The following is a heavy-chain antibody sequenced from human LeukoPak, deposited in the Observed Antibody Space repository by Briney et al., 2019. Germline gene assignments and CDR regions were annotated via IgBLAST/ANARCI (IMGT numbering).Heavy chain of an antibody. J-gene: IGHJ4*02. D-gene: IGHD3-22*01. CDR1: GGTFSSYA. CDR3: AREIDSSGYYYRFDY. CDR2: IIPIFGTA. Sequence: SVKVSCKASGGTFSSYAISWVRQAPGQGLEWMGGIIPIFGTANYAQKFQGRVTITADESTSTAYMELSSLRSEDTAVYYCAREIDSSGYYYRFDYWGLGTLVTVSS. V-gene: IGHV1-69*13.